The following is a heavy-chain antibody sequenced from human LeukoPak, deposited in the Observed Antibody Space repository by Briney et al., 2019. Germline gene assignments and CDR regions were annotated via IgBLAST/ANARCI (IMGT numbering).Heavy chain of an antibody. J-gene: IGHJ4*02. CDR2: IRSKAYGGTT. CDR3: TRERARLRPVDY. D-gene: IGHD1-1*01. Sequence: QPGGSLRLSCTASGVTFGDYAMSWVRQAPGKGLEWVGFIRSKAYGGTTEYAASVKGRFTISRDDSKSIAYLQMNSLKTEDTAVYYCTRERARLRPVDYWGQGTLVTVSS. V-gene: IGHV3-49*04. CDR1: GVTFGDYA.